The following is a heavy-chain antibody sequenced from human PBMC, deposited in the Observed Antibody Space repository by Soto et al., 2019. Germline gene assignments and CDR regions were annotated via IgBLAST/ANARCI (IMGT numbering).Heavy chain of an antibody. D-gene: IGHD2-21*02. CDR2: ISGSGGST. V-gene: IGHV3-23*01. CDR3: AKYGGNSVGCDY. J-gene: IGHJ4*02. CDR1: GFTFSSYA. Sequence: GGSLRLSCAASGFTFSSYAMSWVRQAPGKGLEWVSAISGSGGSTYYADSVKGRFTISRDNSKNTLYLQMNSLRAEDTAVYYFAKYGGNSVGCDYWGQGTLVTVSS.